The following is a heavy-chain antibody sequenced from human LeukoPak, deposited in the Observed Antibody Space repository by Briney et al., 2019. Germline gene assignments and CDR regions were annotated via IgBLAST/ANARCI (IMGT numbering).Heavy chain of an antibody. D-gene: IGHD3-22*01. CDR1: GGSISSYY. J-gene: IGHJ4*02. CDR2: IYHSGST. CDR3: ARDEQNYYDSSGYSY. V-gene: IGHV4-59*01. Sequence: SETLSLTCTVSGGSISSYYWSWIRQPPGKGLEWIGYIYHSGSTNYNPSLKSRVTVSVDTSKNQFSLKLSSVTAADTAVYYCARDEQNYYDSSGYSYWGQGTLVTVSS.